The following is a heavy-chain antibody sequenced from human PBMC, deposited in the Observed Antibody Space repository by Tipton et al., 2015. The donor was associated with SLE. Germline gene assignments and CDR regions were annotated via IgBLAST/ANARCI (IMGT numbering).Heavy chain of an antibody. D-gene: IGHD7-27*01. V-gene: IGHV4-39*01. CDR1: GDTIDGNTYF. CDR2: ISYSGAT. J-gene: IGHJ3*02. CDR3: ARNLGPTEDTSGHTDVFDI. Sequence: TLSLTCTVSGDTIDGNTYFWDWIRQPPGKGLMLIGSISYSGATSYNPSLKSRVTISVDTSKNQFSLSLSSVTAADTALYYCARNLGPTEDTSGHTDVFDIWGQGTMVTVSS.